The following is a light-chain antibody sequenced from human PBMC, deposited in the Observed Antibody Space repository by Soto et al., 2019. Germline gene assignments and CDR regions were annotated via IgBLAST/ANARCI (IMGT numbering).Light chain of an antibody. CDR1: SSDVGGYNY. CDR3: SAYTSSSTNWV. J-gene: IGLJ3*02. V-gene: IGLV2-14*01. Sequence: QSALTQPASVSGSPGQSITISCTGTSSDVGGYNYVSWYQQHPGKAPKLMIYDVSNRPSGVSNRFSGSKSGNTASLTISGLQAEDEADYYCSAYTSSSTNWVFGGGTQRTVL. CDR2: DVS.